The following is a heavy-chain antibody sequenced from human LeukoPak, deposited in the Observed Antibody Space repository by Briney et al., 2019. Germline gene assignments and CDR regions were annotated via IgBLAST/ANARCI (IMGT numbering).Heavy chain of an antibody. V-gene: IGHV3-73*01. CDR3: SRSPIDYYYTDV. Sequence: GGSLRLSCAASGFTFSGSPIHWVRQASGTGLEWVGRIRNKANSYATEYAASVKGRFTISRDDSKNTAYLQMSSLKSEDTAVYYCSRSPIDYYYTDVWGKGTTVTVSS. J-gene: IGHJ6*03. CDR2: IRNKANSYAT. D-gene: IGHD3-16*02. CDR1: GFTFSGSP.